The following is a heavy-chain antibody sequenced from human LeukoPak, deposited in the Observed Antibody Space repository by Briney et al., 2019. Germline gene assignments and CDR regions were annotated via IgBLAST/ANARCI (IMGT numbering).Heavy chain of an antibody. D-gene: IGHD2-2*01. J-gene: IGHJ3*02. Sequence: GASVKVSCKASGYTFTSYGISWVRQAPGQGLEWMGWISAYNGNTNYAQKLQGRVTMTTDTSTSTAYMELSSLRSEDTAVYYCARESSIVVVPAGAFDIWGQGTMVTVSS. CDR1: GYTFTSYG. CDR3: ARESSIVVVPAGAFDI. CDR2: ISAYNGNT. V-gene: IGHV1-18*01.